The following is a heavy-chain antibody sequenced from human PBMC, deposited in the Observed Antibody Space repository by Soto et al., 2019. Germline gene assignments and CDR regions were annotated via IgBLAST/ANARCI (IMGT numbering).Heavy chain of an antibody. V-gene: IGHV1-69*02. CDR1: GGTFSSYT. J-gene: IGHJ6*03. CDR3: ARVWPGCTNGVCYTGGLSNYYYYMDV. Sequence: ASVKVSCKASGGTFSSYTISWVRQAPGQGLEWMGRIIPILGIANYAQKFQGRVTITADKSTSTAYMELSSLRSEDTAVYYCARVWPGCTNGVCYTGGLSNYYYYMDVWGKGTTVTVSS. D-gene: IGHD2-8*01. CDR2: IIPILGIA.